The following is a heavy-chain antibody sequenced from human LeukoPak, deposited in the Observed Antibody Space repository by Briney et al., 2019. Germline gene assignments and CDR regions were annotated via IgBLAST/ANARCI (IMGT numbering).Heavy chain of an antibody. CDR1: GGSITSSGYY. Sequence: PSETLSLTCTVSGGSITSSGYYWGWIRQPPGKGLEWIVSIYYSGSTYYNPSLKSRVTISVDRSNNQLSLKLTSVTAADTAVYYCARRKNYGGNPFDYWGQGTLVTVSS. V-gene: IGHV4-39*01. D-gene: IGHD4-23*01. CDR2: IYYSGST. CDR3: ARRKNYGGNPFDY. J-gene: IGHJ4*02.